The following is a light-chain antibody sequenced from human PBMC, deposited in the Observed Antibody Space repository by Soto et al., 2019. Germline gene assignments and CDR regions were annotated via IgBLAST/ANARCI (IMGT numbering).Light chain of an antibody. CDR3: QQYNNWPPVT. CDR1: QSISSW. J-gene: IGKJ1*01. V-gene: IGKV1-5*03. CDR2: KAS. Sequence: RMTKSPSTLSASVGDRVTITCRASQSISSWLAWYQQKPGKAPKLLIYKASILESGVPSRFSGSGSGTEFTLTISSLQSEDFAVYYCQQYNNWPPVTFGQGTKVDI.